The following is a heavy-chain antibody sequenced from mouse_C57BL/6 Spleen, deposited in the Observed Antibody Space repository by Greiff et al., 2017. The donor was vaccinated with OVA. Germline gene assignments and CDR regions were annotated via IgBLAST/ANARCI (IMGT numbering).Heavy chain of an antibody. CDR1: GFNIKDYY. J-gene: IGHJ1*03. V-gene: IGHV14-1*01. Sequence: VQLQQSGAELVRPGASVTLSCTASGFNIKDYYMHWVKQRPKQGLEWIGRIDPEDGDTEYAPKFQGKATMTADTSSNTAYLQLSSLTSEDTAVYYCTAEDSDYRYFDVWGTGTTVTVSS. CDR2: IDPEDGDT. CDR3: TAEDSDYRYFDV. D-gene: IGHD2-12*01.